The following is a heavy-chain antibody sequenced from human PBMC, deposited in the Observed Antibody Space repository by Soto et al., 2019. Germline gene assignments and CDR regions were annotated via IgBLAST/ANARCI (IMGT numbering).Heavy chain of an antibody. J-gene: IGHJ4*02. CDR1: GGSIGNSY. D-gene: IGHD6-13*01. Sequence: SETLSLTCTVSGGSIGNSYWSWIRQSPGKGLEWIGYIYYSGSSNYNPPLKSRVSISVDTSKNQFSLKLSSVTAADTAVYYCARHSSSWPIFDYWGQGTLVTVSS. V-gene: IGHV4-59*08. CDR2: IYYSGSS. CDR3: ARHSSSWPIFDY.